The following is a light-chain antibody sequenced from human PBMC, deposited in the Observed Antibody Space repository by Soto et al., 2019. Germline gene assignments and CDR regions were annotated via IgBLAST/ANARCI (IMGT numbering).Light chain of an antibody. J-gene: IGKJ3*01. CDR3: QQSYSLPLT. Sequence: DIRMTQSPSSLSASVGDRVAITCRSSQSISDYLNWYQQKPGKALKLVIYGASNLQSGVPTRFSGSGSGSEFTLTISGLQPDDFAIYFCQQSYSLPLTFVPGTKVDV. CDR1: QSISDY. CDR2: GAS. V-gene: IGKV1-39*01.